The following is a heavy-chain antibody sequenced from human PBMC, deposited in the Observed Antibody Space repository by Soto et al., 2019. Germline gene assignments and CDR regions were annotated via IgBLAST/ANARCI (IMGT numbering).Heavy chain of an antibody. D-gene: IGHD6-19*01. CDR3: ASGFGWLDY. CDR1: GFTVSSNY. V-gene: IGHV3-64*01. CDR2: ISSNGGST. Sequence: EVQLVESGGGLVQPGGSLRLSCAASGFTVSSNYMTWVRQAPGKGLEYVSAISSNGGSTYYANSVKGRFTISRDNSKNTRYRQMGSLRAEDMAVYYCASGFGWLDYWGQGTLVTVSS. J-gene: IGHJ4*02.